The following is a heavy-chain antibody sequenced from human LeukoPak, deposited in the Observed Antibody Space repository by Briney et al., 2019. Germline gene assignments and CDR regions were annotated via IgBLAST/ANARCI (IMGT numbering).Heavy chain of an antibody. CDR2: INPSGGST. CDR1: GYTFTSYY. J-gene: IGHJ4*02. Sequence: ASVKVSCKASGYTFTSYYMHWVRQAPGQGLEWMGIINPSGGSTSYAQKFQGRVTMTRDMSTSTVYMELSSLRSEDTAVYYCAREIAAAGTVDYWGQGILVTVSS. D-gene: IGHD6-13*01. V-gene: IGHV1-46*01. CDR3: AREIAAAGTVDY.